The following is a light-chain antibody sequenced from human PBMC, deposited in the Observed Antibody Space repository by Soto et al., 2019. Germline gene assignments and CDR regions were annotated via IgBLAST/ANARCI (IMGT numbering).Light chain of an antibody. CDR1: QSVSSN. CDR3: QQYSNWPPSWT. CDR2: GAS. V-gene: IGKV3-15*01. J-gene: IGKJ1*01. Sequence: EIVMTQSPAALSVSPGERATLSCRASQSVSSNLAWYQQKPGQAPRLLIYGASTRATGIPARFSGSGSGTEFTLTISSLQSEDFVVYFCQQYSNWPPSWTFGQGTKVDSK.